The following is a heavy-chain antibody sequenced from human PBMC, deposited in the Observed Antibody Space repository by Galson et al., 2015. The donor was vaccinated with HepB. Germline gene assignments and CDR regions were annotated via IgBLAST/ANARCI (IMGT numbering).Heavy chain of an antibody. J-gene: IGHJ6*02. V-gene: IGHV4-39*01. CDR1: GASISISTFY. CDR2: VHSSGVT. Sequence: TLSLTCSVSGASISISTFYWAWIRQTPVKGLEWIGNVHSSGVTYYNPSLNNRVTVSGDTAKNQFSLRVRSVTAADTAVYYCVRALGGSYFYGMDVWGQGTTVIVSS. CDR3: VRALGGSYFYGMDV.